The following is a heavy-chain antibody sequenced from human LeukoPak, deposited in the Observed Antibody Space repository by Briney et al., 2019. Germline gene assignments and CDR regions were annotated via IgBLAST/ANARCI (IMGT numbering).Heavy chain of an antibody. CDR3: ARSWDIVVVPAAILGWFDP. Sequence: SETLSLTCTVSGGSISSYYWSWIRQPPGKGLEWIGYIYYSGSTNYNPSLKSRVTISVDTSKNQFSLKLSSVTAADTAVYYCARSWDIVVVPAAILGWFDPWGQGTLVTVSS. J-gene: IGHJ5*02. CDR2: IYYSGST. V-gene: IGHV4-59*08. CDR1: GGSISSYY. D-gene: IGHD2-2*02.